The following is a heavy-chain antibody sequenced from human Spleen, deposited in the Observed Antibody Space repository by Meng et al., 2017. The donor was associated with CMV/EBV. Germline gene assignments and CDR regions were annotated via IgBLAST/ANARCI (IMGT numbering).Heavy chain of an antibody. D-gene: IGHD2-21*01. CDR1: GFTFSDYT. V-gene: IGHV3-69-1*01. J-gene: IGHJ4*02. CDR2: INSSYHI. CDR3: VRDLGVSAWVIFEY. Sequence: GESLKISCAASGFTFSDYTMNWVRQAPGKGLEWVSCINSSYHIFYADSVKGRFTISRDNARKALYLQMNSLGVEDTAVYYCVRDLGVSAWVIFEYWGQGTLVTVSS.